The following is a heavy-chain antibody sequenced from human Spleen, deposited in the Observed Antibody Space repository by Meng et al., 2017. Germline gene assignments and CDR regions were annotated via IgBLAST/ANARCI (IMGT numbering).Heavy chain of an antibody. Sequence: ASVKVSCKPSGYNFPDYYINWVRQAPGQGLEWRGRIDPKNGDTHYAQKFQGRVTMTGDTSISTAYMDLRGLRSDDTAVYYCARDLMTHTVGAIPVDAFDIWGQGTMVTVSS. J-gene: IGHJ3*02. V-gene: IGHV1-2*06. D-gene: IGHD1-26*01. CDR3: ARDLMTHTVGAIPVDAFDI. CDR2: IDPKNGDT. CDR1: GYNFPDYY.